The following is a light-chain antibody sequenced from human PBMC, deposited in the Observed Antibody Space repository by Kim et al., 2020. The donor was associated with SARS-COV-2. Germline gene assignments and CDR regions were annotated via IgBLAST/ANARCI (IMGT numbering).Light chain of an antibody. V-gene: IGLV2-8*01. Sequence: DTVSCPGAVSGVSGYTFVSWHQQQPGTAPKLIIYDVNKRPSGVPNRFSGSKSGNTASLTVSGLQAEDEADYYCSSYAGTNNFYVFGAGTKVTVL. J-gene: IGLJ1*01. CDR3: SSYAGTNNFYV. CDR1: VSGVSGYTF. CDR2: DVN.